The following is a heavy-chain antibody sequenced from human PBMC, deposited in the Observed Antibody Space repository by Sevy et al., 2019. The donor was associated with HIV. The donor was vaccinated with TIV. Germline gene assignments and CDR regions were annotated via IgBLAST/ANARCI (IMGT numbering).Heavy chain of an antibody. J-gene: IGHJ1*01. V-gene: IGHV1-18*01. CDR2: ITPNNGHT. Sequence: ASVKVSCKASGYTFTYYHITWVRQAPGQGLEWMGWITPNNGHTNIAQRLQGRVTMTTDTSTSTAYLELRGLTSDDTAVYYCARAPSGSQGPGQYFDHWGQGTLVTVSS. CDR3: ARAPSGSQGPGQYFDH. CDR1: GYTFTYYH. D-gene: IGHD1-26*01.